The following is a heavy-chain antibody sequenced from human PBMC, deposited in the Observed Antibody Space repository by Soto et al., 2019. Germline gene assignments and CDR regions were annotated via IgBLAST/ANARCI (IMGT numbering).Heavy chain of an antibody. CDR1: GGTFSSYA. CDR2: IIPIFGTA. CDR3: ATQEVGGSYVYTFDP. Sequence: SVKVSCKASGGTFSSYAISWVRQAPGQGLEWVGGIIPIFGTANYAQKFQGRVTITADESTSTAYMELSSLRPEDTAVYYCATQEVGGSYVYTFDPWGQGTLVTVSS. J-gene: IGHJ5*02. V-gene: IGHV1-69*13. D-gene: IGHD1-26*01.